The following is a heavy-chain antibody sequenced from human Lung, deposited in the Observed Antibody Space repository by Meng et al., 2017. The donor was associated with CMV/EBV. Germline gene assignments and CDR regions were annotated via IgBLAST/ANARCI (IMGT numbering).Heavy chain of an antibody. CDR3: TTGRRFDY. CDR2: IKSKTDGGTT. Sequence: SCAASGFTFSTAWMSWVRQAPGKGLEWVGRIKSKTDGGTTDYAAPVKGRFTMSRDDLRSTLYLQMNSLKTDDTGVYYCTTGRRFDYWGQGTLVTVSS. V-gene: IGHV3-15*01. CDR1: GFTFSTAW. J-gene: IGHJ4*02.